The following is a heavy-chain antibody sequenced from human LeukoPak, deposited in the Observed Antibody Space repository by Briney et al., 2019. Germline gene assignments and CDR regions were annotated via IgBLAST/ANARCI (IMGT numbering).Heavy chain of an antibody. Sequence: GSSVKVSCKASGGTFSSYTISWVRQAPGQGLEWMGRIIPILGIANYAQKFQGRVTITADKCTSTAYMELSSLRSEDTAVYYCATLAVAGTGELDYWGQGTLVTVSS. V-gene: IGHV1-69*02. CDR1: GGTFSSYT. D-gene: IGHD6-19*01. CDR3: ATLAVAGTGELDY. CDR2: IIPILGIA. J-gene: IGHJ4*02.